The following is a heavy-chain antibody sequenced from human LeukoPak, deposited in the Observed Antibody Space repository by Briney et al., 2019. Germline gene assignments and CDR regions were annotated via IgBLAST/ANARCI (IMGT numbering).Heavy chain of an antibody. CDR2: ISYDGSNK. CDR1: GFSFSSYA. Sequence: PGGSLRLSCAASGFSFSSYAMHWVRQAPGKGLEWVAVISYDGSNKYYADSVKGRFTISRDNSKNTLYLQMNSLRAEDTAVYYCARDIGGDDYWGQGTLVTVSS. J-gene: IGHJ4*02. D-gene: IGHD4-17*01. CDR3: ARDIGGDDY. V-gene: IGHV3-30*04.